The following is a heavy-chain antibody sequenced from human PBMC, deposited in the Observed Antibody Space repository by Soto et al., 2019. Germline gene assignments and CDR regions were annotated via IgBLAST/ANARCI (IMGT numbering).Heavy chain of an antibody. D-gene: IGHD5-18*01. Sequence: SVKVSCKASGGTFNNYAISWVRQAPGQGLEWMGGIIPIFGTPNYAQKFQGRVTITADKYTTTAYMELSSLRSEDTAVYYCAREDTATSYGMDVWGQGTTVTVSS. CDR3: AREDTATSYGMDV. V-gene: IGHV1-69*06. CDR1: GGTFNNYA. CDR2: IIPIFGTP. J-gene: IGHJ6*02.